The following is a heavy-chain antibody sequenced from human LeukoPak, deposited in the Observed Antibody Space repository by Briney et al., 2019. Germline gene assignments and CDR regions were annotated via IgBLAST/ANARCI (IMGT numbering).Heavy chain of an antibody. V-gene: IGHV1-69*04. Sequence: SVKVSCKASGGTFSSYAISWVRQAPGQGLEWMGRIIPILGIANYAQKFQGRVTITADKSTSTAYMELSSLRSEDTAVYYCASGGVAMAVDYWGQGTLVTVSS. D-gene: IGHD6-19*01. CDR3: ASGGVAMAVDY. J-gene: IGHJ4*02. CDR2: IIPILGIA. CDR1: GGTFSSYA.